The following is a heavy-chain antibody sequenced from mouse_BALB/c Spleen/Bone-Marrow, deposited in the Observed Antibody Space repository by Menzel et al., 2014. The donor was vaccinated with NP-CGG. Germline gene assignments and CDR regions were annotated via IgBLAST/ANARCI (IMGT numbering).Heavy chain of an antibody. Sequence: DVKLVESGGGLVKSGGSLKLSCAASGFSFNSYGMSWVRQTPEKRLEWVATISGGGSYTFYPDSVKGRFTISRDNAKNKLYLQLSSLRSEDTALYYCARHAYYDQTEVSFVYWGQGTLVTVSA. CDR3: ARHAYYDQTEVSFVY. CDR1: GFSFNSYG. V-gene: IGHV5-9-2*01. J-gene: IGHJ3*01. D-gene: IGHD2-4*01. CDR2: ISGGGSYT.